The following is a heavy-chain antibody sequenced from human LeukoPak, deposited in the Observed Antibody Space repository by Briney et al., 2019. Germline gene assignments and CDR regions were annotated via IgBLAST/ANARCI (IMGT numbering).Heavy chain of an antibody. D-gene: IGHD4-11*01. CDR1: GGSISSGGYY. Sequence: PSETLSLTCTVSGGSISSGGYYWSWVRQHPGKGLEWIGYISYSGSTYYNPSLKSRVTISVDTSKNQFSLKLYSVTAADTAVYYCARGGDYSNYLDYWGQGTLVTVSS. CDR2: ISYSGST. J-gene: IGHJ4*02. V-gene: IGHV4-31*03. CDR3: ARGGDYSNYLDY.